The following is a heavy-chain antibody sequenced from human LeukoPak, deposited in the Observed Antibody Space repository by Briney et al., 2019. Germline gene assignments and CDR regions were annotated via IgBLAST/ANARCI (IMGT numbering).Heavy chain of an antibody. V-gene: IGHV4-59*08. Sequence: SETLSLTCTVSGGSISSYYWSWIRQPPGKGLEWIGYIYYSGSTNYNPSLKSRVTISVDTSKNQFSLKLSSVTAADTAVYYCARLGGFGWFRTFDYWGQGTLVTVSS. CDR3: ARLGGFGWFRTFDY. J-gene: IGHJ4*02. CDR2: IYYSGST. D-gene: IGHD6-19*01. CDR1: GGSISSYY.